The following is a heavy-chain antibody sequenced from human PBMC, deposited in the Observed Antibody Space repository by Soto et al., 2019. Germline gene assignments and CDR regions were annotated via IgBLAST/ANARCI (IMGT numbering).Heavy chain of an antibody. CDR2: IYYSGST. J-gene: IGHJ6*02. CDR1: GGSVSSSY. D-gene: IGHD6-13*01. V-gene: IGHV4-59*02. Sequence: SETLSLTCTVSGGSVSSSYWSWIRQPPGKGLEWIGYIYYSGSTNCNPSLKSRVTISVDTSENRISLKLSSVTAADTAVYYRARDYPIAAAQGKYYYYGLDVWGQGTTVTVSS. CDR3: ARDYPIAAAQGKYYYYGLDV.